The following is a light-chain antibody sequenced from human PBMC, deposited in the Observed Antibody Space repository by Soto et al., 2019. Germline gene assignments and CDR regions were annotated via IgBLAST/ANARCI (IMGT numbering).Light chain of an antibody. Sequence: EIVLTRSPGTLYLSPGERATLSCRASQSVSSSYLAWYQQKPGQAPRLLIYDAYNRATGIPPRFSGSGSGTDFTLTISSLEPEDSAVYYCQQRHMWPITFGQGTRLEIK. J-gene: IGKJ5*01. V-gene: IGKV3D-20*02. CDR2: DAY. CDR1: QSVSSSY. CDR3: QQRHMWPIT.